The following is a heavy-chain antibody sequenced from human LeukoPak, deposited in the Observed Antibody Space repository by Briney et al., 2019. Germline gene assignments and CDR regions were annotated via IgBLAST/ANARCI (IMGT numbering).Heavy chain of an antibody. J-gene: IGHJ2*01. CDR1: RFTFGDYA. CDR2: IRSKAYGETT. Sequence: GGSLRLSCAASRFTFGDYAMSWVRQAPGKGLEWVGVIRSKAYGETTKYAASVKGRFTLSRGDSKTIAYLQMNSLKTEDTAVYYCTRGYWYFTLWGRGTLVTVSS. CDR3: TRGYWYFTL. V-gene: IGHV3-49*04.